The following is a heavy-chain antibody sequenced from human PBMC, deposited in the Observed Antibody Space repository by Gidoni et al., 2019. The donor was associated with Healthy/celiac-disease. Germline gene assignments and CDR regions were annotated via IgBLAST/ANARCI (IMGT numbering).Heavy chain of an antibody. V-gene: IGHV3-53*02. CDR1: GLTVSSNY. D-gene: IGHD2-2*01. CDR3: ARDEYCSSTSCYGGMDV. Sequence: EGQLVETGGGLTQPGGSLRLSGEAFGLTVSSNYMSWVRQAPGKGLEWVSVIYSGGSTYYADSVKGRFTISRDNSKNTLYLQMNSLRSEDTAVYYCARDEYCSSTSCYGGMDVWGQGTTVTVSS. J-gene: IGHJ6*02. CDR2: IYSGGST.